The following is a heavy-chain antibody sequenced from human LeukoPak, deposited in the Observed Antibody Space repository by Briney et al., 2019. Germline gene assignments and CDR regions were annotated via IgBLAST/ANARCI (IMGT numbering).Heavy chain of an antibody. Sequence: GGSLRLSCAASGFTFSSSAMTWVRQAPGKGLEWVSAISGSGGNTYYADSVRGRFTISRDNSKNTLFLQMSSLRADDTALYYCAKGRNWNRNAFDIWGRGTILIVSS. CDR1: GFTFSSSA. CDR2: ISGSGGNT. D-gene: IGHD1-1*01. V-gene: IGHV3-23*01. CDR3: AKGRNWNRNAFDI. J-gene: IGHJ3*02.